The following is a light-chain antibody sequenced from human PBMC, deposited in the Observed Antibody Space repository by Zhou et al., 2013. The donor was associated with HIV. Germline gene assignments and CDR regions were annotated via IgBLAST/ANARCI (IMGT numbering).Light chain of an antibody. CDR3: QQSGSTALT. V-gene: IGKV3-11*01. CDR1: QSVGYQ. CDR2: DTS. J-gene: IGKJ4*01. Sequence: EIVLTQFPATLSLSPGERATLSCRASQSVGYQLAWYQQKRGQGPRLLIYDTSNRATGIPVRFTGSGSGTDFTLTISRLEPEDFAVYYCQQSGSTALTFGGGTKLEIK.